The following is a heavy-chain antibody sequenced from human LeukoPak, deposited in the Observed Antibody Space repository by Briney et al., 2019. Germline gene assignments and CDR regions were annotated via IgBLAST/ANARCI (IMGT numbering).Heavy chain of an antibody. D-gene: IGHD3-10*01. V-gene: IGHV3-72*01. J-gene: IGHJ4*02. CDR1: GFTFSDHF. Sequence: GGSLRLSCVASGFTFSDHFMDWFCQAPGKGLEWVGRIRKKNNRYSTEYAASVKGRFTISRDDLNNSLYLQMNSLRTEDTAVYYCASAVPAAKYYNSNWGQGTLVTVSS. CDR3: ASAVPAAKYYNSN. CDR2: IRKKNNRYST.